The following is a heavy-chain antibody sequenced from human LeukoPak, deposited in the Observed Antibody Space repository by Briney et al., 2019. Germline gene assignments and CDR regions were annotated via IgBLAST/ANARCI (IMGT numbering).Heavy chain of an antibody. CDR3: AKDSSSWFDP. V-gene: IGHV3-30*18. CDR1: GFTFSSYG. Sequence: GGSLRLSCAASGFTFSSYGMHWVRQAQGKGLERVAVISYDGSNKYYADSVKGRITISRDNSKNTLYLQMNSLRAEDTAVYYCAKDSSSWFDPWGQGTLVTVSS. J-gene: IGHJ5*02. CDR2: ISYDGSNK. D-gene: IGHD6-13*01.